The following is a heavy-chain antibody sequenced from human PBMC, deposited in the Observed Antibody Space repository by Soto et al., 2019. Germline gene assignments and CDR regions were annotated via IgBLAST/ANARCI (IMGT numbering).Heavy chain of an antibody. Sequence: SQTLSLTCAISGDSVSSNSAAWNWIRQSPSRGLEWLGRTYYRSKWYNDYAVSVKSRITINPDTSKNQFSLQLNSVTPEDTAVYYCARDYDYTMVRGVMYNWFDPWGQGTLVTVS. CDR1: GDSVSSNSAA. J-gene: IGHJ5*02. CDR3: ARDYDYTMVRGVMYNWFDP. D-gene: IGHD3-10*01. CDR2: TYYRSKWYN. V-gene: IGHV6-1*01.